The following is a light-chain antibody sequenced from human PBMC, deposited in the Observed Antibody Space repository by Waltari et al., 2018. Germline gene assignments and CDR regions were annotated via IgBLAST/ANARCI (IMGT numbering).Light chain of an antibody. CDR2: KAS. V-gene: IGKV1-12*01. CDR3: LQYNSSPHS. J-gene: IGKJ2*03. CDR1: QSISSW. Sequence: DIQMTQSPSSLSASVGDTVTITCRASQSISSWLTWYQQKPGKAPKLLIYKASNLRSGVPSRFSGSGSGTDFTLIISSLQPEDFATYYCLQYNSSPHSFGQGTKVEIK.